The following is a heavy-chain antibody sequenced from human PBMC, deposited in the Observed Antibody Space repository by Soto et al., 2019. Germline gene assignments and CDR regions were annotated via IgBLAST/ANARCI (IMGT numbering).Heavy chain of an antibody. J-gene: IGHJ4*02. D-gene: IGHD7-27*01. V-gene: IGHV3-23*01. CDR3: AKGWGDY. Sequence: EVQLLESGGGLVQPGGSLRLSCAASGFTFSSYTMSWVRQGPGKGLEWVSGISSSGGSTVYADSVKGRFTISRDNFKNPLYLQMSSLRAEDTAVYYCAKGWGDYWGQGTRVTVSS. CDR1: GFTFSSYT. CDR2: ISSSGGST.